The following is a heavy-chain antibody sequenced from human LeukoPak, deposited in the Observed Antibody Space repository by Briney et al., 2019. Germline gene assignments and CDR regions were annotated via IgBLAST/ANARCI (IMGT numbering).Heavy chain of an antibody. CDR3: ARARWLQLWGDY. CDR1: GYTFTDYY. J-gene: IGHJ4*02. CDR2: INSNTGDP. V-gene: IGHV1-2*02. D-gene: IGHD5-18*01. Sequence: ASLKVSCKASGYTFTDYYIHWVRQAPGQGPEWMGWINSNTGDPNYAQKFQDRVTLTQDTSISTSYMELSRLESDATAVFYCARARWLQLWGDYWGQGTPLTVSS.